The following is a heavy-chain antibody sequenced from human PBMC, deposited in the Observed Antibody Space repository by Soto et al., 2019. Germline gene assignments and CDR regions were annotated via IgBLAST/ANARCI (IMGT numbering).Heavy chain of an antibody. CDR3: ARDLSPYSDYYDECTSETWFDP. Sequence: GGSLRLSCAASGFTFSDYYMSWLRQPPGKGLEWVSYISKSGSIIHFADSVKGRFAISRDNAKNTLYLQMSSLRAEDTALYYCARDLSPYSDYYDECTSETWFDPWGQGTLVTVSS. J-gene: IGHJ5*02. CDR2: ISKSGSII. V-gene: IGHV3-11*01. D-gene: IGHD3-16*01. CDR1: GFTFSDYY.